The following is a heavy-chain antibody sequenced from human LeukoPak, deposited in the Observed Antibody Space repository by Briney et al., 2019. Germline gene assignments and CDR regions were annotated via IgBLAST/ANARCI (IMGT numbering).Heavy chain of an antibody. V-gene: IGHV4-59*08. Sequence: SETLSLTCTVSGGSISSYYWNWIRQPPGKGLEWIGYIYYSGTTNYNPSLKSRVSMSVDTSKNQFSLKLSSVTAADTAVYYCARGPRFGELLWHWFDPWGQGTLVTVSS. J-gene: IGHJ5*02. CDR1: GGSISSYY. CDR2: IYYSGTT. CDR3: ARGPRFGELLWHWFDP. D-gene: IGHD3-10*01.